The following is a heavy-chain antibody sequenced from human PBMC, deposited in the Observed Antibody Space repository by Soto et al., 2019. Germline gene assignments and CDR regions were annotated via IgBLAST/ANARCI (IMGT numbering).Heavy chain of an antibody. V-gene: IGHV3-7*01. CDR3: ARDQLYYNYISGRPLNAFDV. J-gene: IGHJ3*01. CDR1: GFTFSSYW. Sequence: GGSLRLSCAASGFTFSSYWMSWVRQAPGKGLEWVANIKQDGSEKYYVDSVKGRFTISRDNAKNSLYLQMNSLRAEDTAVYYCARDQLYYNYISGRPLNAFDVWGQGTMVTVSS. CDR2: IKQDGSEK. D-gene: IGHD3-22*01.